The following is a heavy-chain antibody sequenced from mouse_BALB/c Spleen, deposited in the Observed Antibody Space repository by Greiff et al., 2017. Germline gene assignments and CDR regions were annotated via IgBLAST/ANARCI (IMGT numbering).Heavy chain of an antibody. CDR1: GYSFTGYF. J-gene: IGHJ2*01. D-gene: IGHD1-1*01. CDR2: INPYNGDT. V-gene: IGHV1-37*01. Sequence: VQLQQSGPELVTPGASVKISCTASGYSFTGYFMNWVKQSHGKSLEWIGLINPYNGDTFYNQKFKGKATLTVDKSSRTAHMELLSLTSEDSAVYYCGKDGSSYLDYWGQGTTLTVSS. CDR3: GKDGSSYLDY.